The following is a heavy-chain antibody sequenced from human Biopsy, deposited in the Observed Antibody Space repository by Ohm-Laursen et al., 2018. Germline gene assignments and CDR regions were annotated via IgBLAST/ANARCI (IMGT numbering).Heavy chain of an antibody. V-gene: IGHV1-2*02. J-gene: IGHJ4*02. CDR2: INPDSGVT. D-gene: IGHD6-19*01. Sequence: ASVKVSCKASGYTFSGYYMHWVRQAPGQGLEWMRWINPDSGVTNYAQKFQGRVTMTRDTSISTAYMELSRLGSDDTAVYYCARDKYRSWNYFDNWGQGSLVTVSS. CDR1: GYTFSGYY. CDR3: ARDKYRSWNYFDN.